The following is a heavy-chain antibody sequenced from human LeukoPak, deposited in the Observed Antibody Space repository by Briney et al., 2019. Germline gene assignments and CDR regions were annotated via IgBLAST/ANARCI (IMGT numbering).Heavy chain of an antibody. D-gene: IGHD3-10*01. J-gene: IGHJ4*02. Sequence: ASVKVSCKTSGYTFTSYYIHWLRQAPGQRFEWMGWSDPKSGATKYEHFQGRVTMTRDTSISTAYMELSRLTSDDTAVYYCARGNFYDNKGYSPELRYWGQGTLVTVSS. V-gene: IGHV1-2*02. CDR2: SDPKSGAT. CDR1: GYTFTSYY. CDR3: ARGNFYDNKGYSPELRY.